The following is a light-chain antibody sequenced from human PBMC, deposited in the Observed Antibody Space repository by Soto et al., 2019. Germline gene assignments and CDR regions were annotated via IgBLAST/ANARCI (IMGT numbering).Light chain of an antibody. Sequence: QSVLTQPASVSGSPGQSITVSCTGTSSDVGGYKYVSWYQHHPGRAPKLMIYEVSKRPSGVPDRFSESKSGNTASLTISGLQAADEADYYCSLYTSENAYVFGTGTKVTVL. CDR3: SLYTSENAYV. CDR2: EVS. V-gene: IGLV2-14*01. J-gene: IGLJ1*01. CDR1: SSDVGGYKY.